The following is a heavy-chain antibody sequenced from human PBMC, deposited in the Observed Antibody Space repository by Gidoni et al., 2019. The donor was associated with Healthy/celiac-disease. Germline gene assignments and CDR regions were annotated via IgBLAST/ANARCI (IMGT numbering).Heavy chain of an antibody. Sequence: QVQLQESGPGLVKPSQTLSLTCTVSGGSISSGSYYWSWIRQPAGKGLEWIGRIYTSGSTNYNPSLKSRVTISVDTSKNQFSLKLSSVTAADTAVYYCAREKAVAARGYCFDYWGQGTLVTVSS. CDR3: AREKAVAARGYCFDY. CDR1: GGSISSGSYY. D-gene: IGHD6-19*01. V-gene: IGHV4-61*02. J-gene: IGHJ4*02. CDR2: IYTSGST.